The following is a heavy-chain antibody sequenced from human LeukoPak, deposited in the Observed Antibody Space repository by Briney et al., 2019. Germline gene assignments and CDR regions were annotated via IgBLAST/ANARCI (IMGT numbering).Heavy chain of an antibody. CDR1: GGSISSYY. CDR3: ARDRGVAVAGPPGY. CDR2: IYYSGST. V-gene: IGHV4-59*12. D-gene: IGHD6-19*01. J-gene: IGHJ4*02. Sequence: KPSETLSLTCTVSGGSISSYYWSWIRQPPGKGLEWIGYIYYSGSTNYNPSLKSRVTISVDTSKNQFSLKLSSVTAADTAVYYCARDRGVAVAGPPGYWGQGTLVTVSS.